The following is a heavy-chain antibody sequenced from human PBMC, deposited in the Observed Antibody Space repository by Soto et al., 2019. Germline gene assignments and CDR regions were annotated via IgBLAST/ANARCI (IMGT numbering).Heavy chain of an antibody. CDR2: ISYDGSNK. J-gene: IGHJ4*02. Sequence: HPGGSLRLSCAASGFTFSSYGMHWVRQAPGKGLEWVAVISYDGSNKYYADSVKGRFTISRDNSKNTLYLQMNSLRAGDTAVYYCAKEIVEMAAAPFDYWGQGTLVTVSS. V-gene: IGHV3-30*18. CDR3: AKEIVEMAAAPFDY. CDR1: GFTFSSYG. D-gene: IGHD6-13*01.